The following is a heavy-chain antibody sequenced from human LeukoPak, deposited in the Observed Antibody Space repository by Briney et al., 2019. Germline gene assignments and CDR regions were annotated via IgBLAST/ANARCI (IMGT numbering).Heavy chain of an antibody. CDR1: GFTFSSYW. Sequence: GGSLRLSCAASGFTFSSYWMHWVRQAPGKGLVWVSRINTDGSSTSYADSVKGRFTISRDNAKNTLYLQMNSLRAEDTAVYYCASGAVATEGGDYWGQGTLVTVSS. V-gene: IGHV3-74*01. D-gene: IGHD6-19*01. J-gene: IGHJ4*02. CDR3: ASGAVATEGGDY. CDR2: INTDGSST.